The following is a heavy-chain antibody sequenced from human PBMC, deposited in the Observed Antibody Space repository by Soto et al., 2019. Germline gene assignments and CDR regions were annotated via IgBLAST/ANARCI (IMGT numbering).Heavy chain of an antibody. J-gene: IGHJ5*02. CDR2: IYWDNDR. CDR1: GFSLSSSGVG. V-gene: IGHV2-5*02. D-gene: IGHD2-21*01. CDR3: AHRVPYSSYWDVGWFDT. Sequence: QITLKESGPTLVEPTQTLTLTCSFSGFSLSSSGVGVAWLRQAPGKALECLGIIYWDNDRRYNPSLRERLTLTKDTSKNQVILTMTYMEPVDTAAYYSAHRVPYSSYWDVGWFDTWGQGTLVTVS.